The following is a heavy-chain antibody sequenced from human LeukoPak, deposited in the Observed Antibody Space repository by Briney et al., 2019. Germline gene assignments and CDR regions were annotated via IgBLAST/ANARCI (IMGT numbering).Heavy chain of an antibody. D-gene: IGHD4-23*01. Sequence: TGGSLRLSCAASGFTFDDYGMSWVRQAPGKGLEWVSGINWNGGSTGYADSVKGRFTISGDNAKNSLYLQMNSLRAEDTALYYCSKGGNYAFDIWGQGTMVTVSS. CDR2: INWNGGST. V-gene: IGHV3-20*04. CDR3: SKGGNYAFDI. CDR1: GFTFDDYG. J-gene: IGHJ3*02.